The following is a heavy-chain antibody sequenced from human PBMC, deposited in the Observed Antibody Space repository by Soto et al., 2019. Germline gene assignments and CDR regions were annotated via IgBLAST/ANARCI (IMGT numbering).Heavy chain of an antibody. CDR2: IIPIVGAA. J-gene: IGHJ4*02. CDR3: VRVPVCVDEQWCGGFDS. Sequence: QVQLVQSGAEVKRPGSSVKVSCKASGGTFGTYVIAWVRQAPGQGLEWMGGIIPIVGAANSTHKFQGRLTMTADELSSTVYMELINLRSEDTAFYFCVRVPVCVDEQWCGGFDSWGQGTVVTVSS. V-gene: IGHV1-69*01. D-gene: IGHD2-8*01. CDR1: GGTFGTYV.